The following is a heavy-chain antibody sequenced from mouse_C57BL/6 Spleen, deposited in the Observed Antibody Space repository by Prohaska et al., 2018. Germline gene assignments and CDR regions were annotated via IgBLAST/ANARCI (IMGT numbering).Heavy chain of an antibody. V-gene: IGHV1-64*01. CDR2: IHPNSGST. J-gene: IGHJ2*01. CDR1: GYTFTSYW. Sequence: ELVKPGASVKLSCKASGYTFTSYWMHWVKQRPGQGLEWIGMIHPNSGSTNYNEKFKSKATLTVDKSSSTAYMQLSSLTSEDSAVYYCARSRGGTGFDYWGQGTTLTVSS. CDR3: ARSRGGTGFDY. D-gene: IGHD4-1*01.